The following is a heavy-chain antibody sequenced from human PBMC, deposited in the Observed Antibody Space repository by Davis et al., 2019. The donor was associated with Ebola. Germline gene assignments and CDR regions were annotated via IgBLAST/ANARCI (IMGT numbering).Heavy chain of an antibody. CDR3: ARDHYDFWSGTGYFDY. V-gene: IGHV3-30-3*01. CDR1: GFTFSSYA. Sequence: GESLKISCAASGFTFSSYAMHWVRQAPGKGLEWVAVISYDGSNKYYADSVKGRFTISRDNSKSTLYLQMNSLRAEDTAVYYCARDHYDFWSGTGYFDYWGQGTLVTVSS. J-gene: IGHJ4*02. CDR2: ISYDGSNK. D-gene: IGHD3-3*01.